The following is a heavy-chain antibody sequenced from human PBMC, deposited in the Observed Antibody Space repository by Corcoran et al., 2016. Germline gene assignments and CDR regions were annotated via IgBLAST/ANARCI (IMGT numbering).Heavy chain of an antibody. CDR2: ISRTSDYI. Sequence: EVQLVESGGGLVKPGGSLRLSCAASGFAFSSYSMNWVRQAPGKGLEWVSSISRTSDYIYYADSVKGRFSISRDNAKNSLYLQMNSLRGEDTAVYSCARDRCSGGACYSVDLWGQGTLVTISS. CDR3: ARDRCSGGACYSVDL. D-gene: IGHD2-15*01. CDR1: GFAFSSYS. V-gene: IGHV3-21*01. J-gene: IGHJ5*02.